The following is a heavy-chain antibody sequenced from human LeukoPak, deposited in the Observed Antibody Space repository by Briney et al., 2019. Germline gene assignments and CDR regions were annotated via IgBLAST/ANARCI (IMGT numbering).Heavy chain of an antibody. Sequence: SGPTLVNPTQTLTLTCTFSGFSLSTSGVGVGWIRQPPGKALEWLALIYWNDDKRYSPSLKSRLTITKDTSKNQVVLTMTNMDPVDTATYYCARESGYSSSWHGDWFDPWGQGTLVTVSS. D-gene: IGHD6-13*01. V-gene: IGHV2-5*01. CDR2: IYWNDDK. CDR1: GFSLSTSGVG. J-gene: IGHJ5*02. CDR3: ARESGYSSSWHGDWFDP.